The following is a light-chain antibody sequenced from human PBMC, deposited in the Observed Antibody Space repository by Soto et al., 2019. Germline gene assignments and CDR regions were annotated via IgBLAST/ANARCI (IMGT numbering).Light chain of an antibody. CDR1: QSISTW. CDR2: EAS. V-gene: IGKV1-5*03. CDR3: QQYNTPPWT. J-gene: IGKJ1*01. Sequence: DIQMTQSPSTLSASVGDRVTITCRASQSISTWLAWYQQKPGKAPKLLICEASSLESGVPSRFSGSGSGTEFTLTISGLQPDDFATYYCQQYNTPPWTFGQGTKVEIK.